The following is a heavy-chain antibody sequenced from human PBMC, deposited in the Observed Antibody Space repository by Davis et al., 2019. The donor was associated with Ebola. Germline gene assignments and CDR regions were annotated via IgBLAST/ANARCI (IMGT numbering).Heavy chain of an antibody. CDR1: GGSISSGGYY. V-gene: IGHV4-31*03. CDR2: IYYSGST. Sequence: PSETLSLTCTVSGGSISSGGYYWSWIRQHPGKGLEWIGYIYYSGSTYYDPSLESRVTISLETSKNQFSLKLSSVTAADTAVYYCARDRRGLGAFDIWGQGTMVTVSS. CDR3: ARDRRGLGAFDI. D-gene: IGHD2-21*01. J-gene: IGHJ3*02.